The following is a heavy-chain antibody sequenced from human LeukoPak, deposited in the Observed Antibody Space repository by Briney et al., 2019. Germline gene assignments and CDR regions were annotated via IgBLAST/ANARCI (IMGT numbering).Heavy chain of an antibody. D-gene: IGHD1-26*01. J-gene: IGHJ4*02. CDR3: AKDLGRYRNNYFDY. Sequence: PSKTLSLTCTVSGGSISSYYWSWIRQPPGKGLEWIGYIYYSGNTMYNPSLKSRVTISVDTSKNQFSLKLSSVTAADTAVYYCAKDLGRYRNNYFDYWGQGTLVTVSS. V-gene: IGHV4-59*01. CDR1: GGSISSYY. CDR2: IYYSGNT.